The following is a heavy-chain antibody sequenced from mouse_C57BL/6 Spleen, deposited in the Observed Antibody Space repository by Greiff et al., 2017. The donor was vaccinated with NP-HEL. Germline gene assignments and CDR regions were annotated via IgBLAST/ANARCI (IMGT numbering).Heavy chain of an antibody. CDR3: ARWAGDYDGFAY. V-gene: IGHV1-76*01. CDR1: GYTFTDYY. CDR2: IYPGSGNT. Sequence: QVHVKQSGAELVRPGASVKLSCKASGYTFTDYYINWVKQRPGQGLEWIARIYPGSGNTYYNEKFKGKATLTAEKSSSTAYMQLSSLTSEDSAVYFCARWAGDYDGFAYWGQGTLVTVSA. J-gene: IGHJ3*01. D-gene: IGHD2-4*01.